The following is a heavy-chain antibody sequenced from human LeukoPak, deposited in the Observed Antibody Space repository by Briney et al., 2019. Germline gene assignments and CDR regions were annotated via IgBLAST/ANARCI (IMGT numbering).Heavy chain of an antibody. CDR2: INTDATST. J-gene: IGHJ6*02. V-gene: IGHV3-74*01. CDR3: SGVLGDINYYYYGMDV. CDR1: GFTFSSYW. Sequence: PGGSLRLSCAASGFTFSSYWMHWVRQAPGKGLVWVSRINTDATSTTYADSVKGRFTISRDNAKNTLFLQMDSLRVEDTAVYYCSGVLGDINYYYYGMDVWGQGTTVTVSS. D-gene: IGHD6-13*01.